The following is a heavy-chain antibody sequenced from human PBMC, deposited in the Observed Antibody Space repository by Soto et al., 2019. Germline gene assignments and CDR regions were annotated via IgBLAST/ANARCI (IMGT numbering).Heavy chain of an antibody. D-gene: IGHD2-2*01. CDR1: GYTFTTYG. V-gene: IGHV1-18*01. J-gene: IGHJ4*02. Sequence: QIQLVQSGAEVTKPGASVKVSCKTSGYTFTTYGIDWVRQAPGEGPEWMGWISAYYGTTKYAQKFQGRVTVTTDTPTSTGYMEVRGLISGGPALYYCAVLGAPESTSYAEYWGQGTLVTVSS. CDR3: AVLGAPESTSYAEY. CDR2: ISAYYGTT.